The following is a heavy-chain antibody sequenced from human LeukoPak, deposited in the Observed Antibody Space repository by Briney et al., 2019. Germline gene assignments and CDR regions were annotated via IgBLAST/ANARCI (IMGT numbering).Heavy chain of an antibody. J-gene: IGHJ3*02. CDR3: ARLHSAIYYGDAFDI. V-gene: IGHV3-7*03. CDR2: IKEDGSEK. CDR1: GFTFSSYW. Sequence: GGSLRLSCAVSGFTFSSYWMSWVRQAPGKGLEWVAKIKEDGSEKYYVDSVKGRFTVSRDNVKNSLFLQMNSLRAEDTAAYYCARLHSAIYYGDAFDIWGQGTMVTVSS. D-gene: IGHD1-26*01.